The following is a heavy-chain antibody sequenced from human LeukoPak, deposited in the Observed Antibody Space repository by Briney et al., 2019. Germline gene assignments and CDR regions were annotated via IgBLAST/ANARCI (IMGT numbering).Heavy chain of an antibody. CDR3: ARDARSTSCMDV. D-gene: IGHD2-2*01. Sequence: SETLSLTCTVSGGSISSYYWTWIRQSPGKGLEWIAYIYSSGTTNYNPSLKSRVTILVDTSKNQFSLNLNSVTAADTAVYYCARDARSTSCMDVWGKGITVTVSS. CDR1: GGSISSYY. J-gene: IGHJ6*03. CDR2: IYSSGTT. V-gene: IGHV4-59*01.